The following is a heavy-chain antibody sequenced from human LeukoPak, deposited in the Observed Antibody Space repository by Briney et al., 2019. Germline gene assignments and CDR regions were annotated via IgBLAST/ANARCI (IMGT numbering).Heavy chain of an antibody. CDR3: AREGYYGSGSYSLDY. D-gene: IGHD3-10*01. V-gene: IGHV3-53*01. CDR2: IYSGGST. CDR1: GFTVSSNY. J-gene: IGHJ4*02. Sequence: GRSLRLSCAASGFTVSSNYMSWVRQAPGKGLEWVSVIYSGGSTYYADSVKGRFTISRDNSKNTLYLQMNSLRAEDTAVYYCAREGYYGSGSYSLDYWGQGTLVTVSS.